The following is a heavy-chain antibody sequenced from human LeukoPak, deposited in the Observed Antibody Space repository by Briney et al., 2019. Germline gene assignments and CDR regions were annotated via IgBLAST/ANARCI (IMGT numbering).Heavy chain of an antibody. CDR1: GYTFTCYY. CDR3: ARSYCGSTSCYDPFFDY. CDR2: INPNSGGT. V-gene: IGHV1-2*02. Sequence: ASVKVSCKACGYTFTCYYMHWVRQAPGQGLEWMGWINPNSGGTNYAQKFQGRVTMTRDTSISTAYMELSRLRSDDTAVYYCARSYCGSTSCYDPFFDYWGQGTLVTVSS. D-gene: IGHD2-2*01. J-gene: IGHJ4*02.